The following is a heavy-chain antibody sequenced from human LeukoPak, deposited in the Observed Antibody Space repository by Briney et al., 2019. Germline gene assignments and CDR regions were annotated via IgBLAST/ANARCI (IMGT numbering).Heavy chain of an antibody. J-gene: IGHJ4*02. CDR1: GGTFSSYA. CDR3: AGARVWFGTLGYFDY. D-gene: IGHD3-10*01. Sequence: SVTVSCKASGGTFSSYAITGVRPAPGQGLEGMGGIIPIFGTANYAQKFQGRVTITADKSTHTAYMELTSLRSEDTAVYSCAGARVWFGTLGYFDYWGQGTLVTVSS. CDR2: IIPIFGTA. V-gene: IGHV1-69*06.